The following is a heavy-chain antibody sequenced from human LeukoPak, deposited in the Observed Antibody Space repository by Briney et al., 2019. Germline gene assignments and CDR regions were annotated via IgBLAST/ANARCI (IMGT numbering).Heavy chain of an antibody. CDR2: ISAYNGNT. D-gene: IGHD3-9*01. V-gene: IGHV1-18*01. Sequence: GASVKVSCRASGYTFTSYGISWVRQAPGQGLEWMGWISAYNGNTNYAQKLQGRVTMITDTSTSTAYMELRSLRSDDTAVYYCARELYYDIDDYWGQGTLVTVSS. J-gene: IGHJ4*02. CDR1: GYTFTSYG. CDR3: ARELYYDIDDY.